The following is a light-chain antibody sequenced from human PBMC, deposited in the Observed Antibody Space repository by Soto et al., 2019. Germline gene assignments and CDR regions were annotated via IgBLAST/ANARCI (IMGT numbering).Light chain of an antibody. Sequence: QSALTQPPSASGSPGQSVTISCTGSSSDVVGYIYVSWYQQHPGKAPNLMIYEVSKRPSGVPDRFSGSKSGNTASLTVSGLLAEDEADYYCILYAVYKNLLFGGGTKLTVL. CDR2: EVS. CDR3: ILYAVYKNLL. V-gene: IGLV2-8*01. CDR1: SSDVVGYIY. J-gene: IGLJ3*02.